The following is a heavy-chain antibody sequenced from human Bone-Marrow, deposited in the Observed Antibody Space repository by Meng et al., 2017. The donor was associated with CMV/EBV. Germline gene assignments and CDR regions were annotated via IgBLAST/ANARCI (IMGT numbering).Heavy chain of an antibody. V-gene: IGHV4-59*01. D-gene: IGHD6-13*01. CDR3: ARTPGYSSSWYYDY. CDR1: GFTFSNYA. Sequence: GSLRLSCAASGFTFSNYAMSWVRQAPGKGLEWIGYIYYSGSTNYNPSLKSRVTISVDTSKNQFSLKLSSVTAADTAVYYCARTPGYSSSWYYDYWGQGTLVTVSS. J-gene: IGHJ4*02. CDR2: IYYSGST.